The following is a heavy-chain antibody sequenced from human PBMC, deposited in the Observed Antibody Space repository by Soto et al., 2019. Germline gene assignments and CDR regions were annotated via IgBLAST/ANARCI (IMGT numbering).Heavy chain of an antibody. Sequence: PSETLSLTCTVSGGSISSNYWSWIRQSPGKGLEWIGSIYYSGNIHYNPSLKSRVTISVDTSKNHFSLKLSSVTAADTAVYYCARLLYSTPHAPLGYWGQGTLVTVSS. J-gene: IGHJ4*02. V-gene: IGHV4-39*02. CDR2: IYYSGNI. CDR3: ARLLYSTPHAPLGY. CDR1: GGSISSNY. D-gene: IGHD2-21*01.